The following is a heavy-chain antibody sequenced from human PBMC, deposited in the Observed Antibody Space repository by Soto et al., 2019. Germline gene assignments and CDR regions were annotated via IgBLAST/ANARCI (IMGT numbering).Heavy chain of an antibody. V-gene: IGHV4-59*01. D-gene: IGHD4-17*01. Sequence: SETLSLTCTVSNGSIINYYCIFGRHPPGKGLEWIGYIYYSGSTNYNPSLKSRVTISVDTSKNQFSLKLTSVTTADTAVYYCARETTVTTFGWFDPWGQGTLVTAPQ. CDR1: NGSIINYY. CDR3: ARETTVTTFGWFDP. CDR2: IYYSGST. J-gene: IGHJ5*02.